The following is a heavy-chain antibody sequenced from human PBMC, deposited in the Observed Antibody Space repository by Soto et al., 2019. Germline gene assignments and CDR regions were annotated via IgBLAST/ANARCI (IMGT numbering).Heavy chain of an antibody. J-gene: IGHJ6*02. V-gene: IGHV3-23*01. CDR3: AKETSSAAGYGMDV. Sequence: GGSLRLSCAASGFTFISYAMSWVRQAPGKGLEWVSDMSGSGGSTYYADSVKGRFTISRDISKNTLYLQMSSLRAEDTAVYYCAKETSSAAGYGMDVWGRGTTVTVSS. D-gene: IGHD6-13*01. CDR2: MSGSGGST. CDR1: GFTFISYA.